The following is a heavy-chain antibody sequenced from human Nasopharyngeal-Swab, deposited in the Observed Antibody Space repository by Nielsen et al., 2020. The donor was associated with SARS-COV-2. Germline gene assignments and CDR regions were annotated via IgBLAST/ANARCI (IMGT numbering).Heavy chain of an antibody. D-gene: IGHD2-15*01. V-gene: IGHV7-4-1*02. CDR2: INTKTGNP. CDR1: GYSFTNYG. Sequence: ASVKVSCKASGYSFTNYGVNWVRQAPGQGLEWMGWINTKTGNPTYAQGFTGRFVFSLATSVTTAYLQISSLEAEDTAVYYCARDGTHCSGGPCFDNWGQGTLVTVSS. J-gene: IGHJ5*02. CDR3: ARDGTHCSGGPCFDN.